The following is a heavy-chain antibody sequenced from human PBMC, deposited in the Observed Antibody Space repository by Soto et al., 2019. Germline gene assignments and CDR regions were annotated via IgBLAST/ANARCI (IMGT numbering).Heavy chain of an antibody. D-gene: IGHD3-22*01. Sequence: GGSLRLSCAASGFTFSSYGMHWVRQAPGKGLEWVSAISGSGGSTYYADSVKGRFTISRDNSKNTLYLQMNSLRAEDTAVYYCAKDKYYDSSGYYSSPCLDYWGQGTLVTVSS. V-gene: IGHV3-23*01. CDR2: ISGSGGST. J-gene: IGHJ4*02. CDR1: GFTFSSYG. CDR3: AKDKYYDSSGYYSSPCLDY.